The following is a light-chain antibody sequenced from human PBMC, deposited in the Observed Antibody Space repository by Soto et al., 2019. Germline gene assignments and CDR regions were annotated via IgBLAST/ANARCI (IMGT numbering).Light chain of an antibody. CDR2: GDI. J-gene: IGLJ1*01. CDR3: QSYDSRLTAYV. Sequence: QSVLTQSPSVSGAPGQRVTISCTGTSSNIGAGYDVHWYQQLPGTAPKLLIYGDINRPSGVPDRFSGSKSGSSASLAITGLQAEDEADYYCQSYDSRLTAYVFGTGTKLTVL. V-gene: IGLV1-40*01. CDR1: SSNIGAGYD.